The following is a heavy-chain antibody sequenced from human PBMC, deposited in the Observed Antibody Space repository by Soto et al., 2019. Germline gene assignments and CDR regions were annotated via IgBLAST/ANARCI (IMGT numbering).Heavy chain of an antibody. V-gene: IGHV3-7*03. CDR1: GFIFSTYW. Sequence: GGSLRLSCAASGFIFSTYWMTWVRQAPGKGLEWVANIKPDGSAKNYVDSVKGRFTISRDNSKNTLYLQMNSLRAEDTAVYYCAKALPITIFGVVIANFDYWGQGTLVTVSS. D-gene: IGHD3-3*01. CDR2: IKPDGSAK. J-gene: IGHJ4*02. CDR3: AKALPITIFGVVIANFDY.